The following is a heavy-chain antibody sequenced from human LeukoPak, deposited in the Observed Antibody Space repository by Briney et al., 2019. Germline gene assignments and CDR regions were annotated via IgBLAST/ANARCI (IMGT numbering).Heavy chain of an antibody. V-gene: IGHV4-4*08. D-gene: IGHD6-13*01. CDR2: VSKSEST. J-gene: IGHJ5*02. CDR3: ARDFGWSSSWRGNWFDP. CDR1: AGSFSSFY. Sequence: SETLSLTCTVSAGSFSSFYWTWIRQPPGKRLEWIGYVSKSESTNYNPSLKSRVTVSLDTSKNQFSLKLSSVTAADTAVYYCARDFGWSSSWRGNWFDPWGQGTLVTVSS.